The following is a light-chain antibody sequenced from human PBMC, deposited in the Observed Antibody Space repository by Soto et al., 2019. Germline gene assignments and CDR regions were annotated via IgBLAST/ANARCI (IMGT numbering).Light chain of an antibody. J-gene: IGKJ4*01. CDR1: QRVNSN. CDR2: GAS. Sequence: EKVMTQSPAALSVSPGERATLSCRASQRVNSNLAWYQRKPGQAPRLLLYGASTRATGIPARFSGSASGTEFTLTISSLQSEESAVYYCQQYNDWPLTFGGGTKVEIK. V-gene: IGKV3-15*01. CDR3: QQYNDWPLT.